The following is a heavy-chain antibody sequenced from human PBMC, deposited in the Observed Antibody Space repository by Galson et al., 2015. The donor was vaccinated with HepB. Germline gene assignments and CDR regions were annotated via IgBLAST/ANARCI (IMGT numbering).Heavy chain of an antibody. CDR1: GFTFVSYA. V-gene: IGHV3-23*01. CDR2: ISASGGAT. CDR3: AKGSVTTADY. Sequence: LRLSCATSGFTFVSYAMSWVRQAPGKGLEWVSTISASGGATYDADSLKGRFTISRDNSKNALYLHMSSLRAADTAVYYCAKGSVTTADYWGQGTLVTVSS. D-gene: IGHD4-17*01. J-gene: IGHJ4*02.